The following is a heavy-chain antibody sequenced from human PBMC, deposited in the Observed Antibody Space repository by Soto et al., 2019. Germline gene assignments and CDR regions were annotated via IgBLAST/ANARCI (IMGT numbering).Heavy chain of an antibody. V-gene: IGHV4-59*12. CDR1: GGSISSYY. J-gene: IGHJ6*02. D-gene: IGHD2-21*02. Sequence: PSATLSLTCTVSGGSISSYYWTWIRQPPGKGLEWIGYIDYSGSIIYTPSFKSRVTISVDTSKNQFSLQLSSVTAADTAVYFCAREDDGGDRDYYGLDVWGQGTTVTVSS. CDR2: IDYSGSI. CDR3: AREDDGGDRDYYGLDV.